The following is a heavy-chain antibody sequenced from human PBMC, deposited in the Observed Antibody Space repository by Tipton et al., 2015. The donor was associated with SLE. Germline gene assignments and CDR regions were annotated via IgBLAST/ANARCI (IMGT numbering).Heavy chain of an antibody. CDR1: GGSFSGYY. CDR2: INHSGRT. CDR3: ARSRILDY. Sequence: AGLVKPSETLSLTCAVYGGSFSGYYWSWIRQPPGKGLEWIGEINHSGRTNYNPSLKSRVTISVDTSKNQFSLKLSSVTAADMAVYYCARSRILDYWGQGTLVTVSS. J-gene: IGHJ4*02. V-gene: IGHV4-34*01.